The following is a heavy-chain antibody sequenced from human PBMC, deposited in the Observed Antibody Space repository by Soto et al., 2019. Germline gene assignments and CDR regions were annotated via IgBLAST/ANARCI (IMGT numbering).Heavy chain of an antibody. CDR3: ARDSSDSSRADSFDI. CDR2: IYRGVST. V-gene: IGHV3-53*01. J-gene: IGHJ3*02. Sequence: PGGSLRLSCAVSGFNVTNTYMSWVRQAPGKGLEWVSVIYRGVSTFYADSVKGRFTVSRDDSKNTVSLQMNSLRAEDTAVYYCARDSSDSSRADSFDIWGQGTMVTVSS. CDR1: GFNVTNTY. D-gene: IGHD2-2*01.